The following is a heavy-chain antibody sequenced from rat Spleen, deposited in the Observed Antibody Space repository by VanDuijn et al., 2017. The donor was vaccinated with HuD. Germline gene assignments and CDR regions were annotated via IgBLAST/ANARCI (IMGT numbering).Heavy chain of an antibody. V-gene: IGHV5-46*01. Sequence: EVQLVESGGGLVQPGRSMKLSCAASGFTFSSFPMAWVRQAPTKGLEWVATISSSGGSTYYRDSVKGRFTISRDNAKSTLYLQMDSLRSEDTATYYCATDSGLTGFAYWGQGTLVTVSS. CDR1: GFTFSSFP. J-gene: IGHJ3*01. D-gene: IGHD4-1*01. CDR2: ISSSGGST. CDR3: ATDSGLTGFAY.